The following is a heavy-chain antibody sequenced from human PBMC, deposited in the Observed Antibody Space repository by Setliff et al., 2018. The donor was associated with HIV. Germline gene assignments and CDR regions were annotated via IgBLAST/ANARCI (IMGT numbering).Heavy chain of an antibody. Sequence: SETLSLTCNVSGFSFRNSFYNWGWIRQPPGKGLEWIGELSPSGTTRSNPSLQSRVTISLDTSNDQFSLKLSSVTAADTAVYYCARGGTSSNWFGPWGQGALVTVSS. CDR3: ARGGTSSNWFGP. CDR1: GFSFRNSFYN. D-gene: IGHD2-2*01. J-gene: IGHJ5*02. CDR2: LSPSGTT. V-gene: IGHV4-39*07.